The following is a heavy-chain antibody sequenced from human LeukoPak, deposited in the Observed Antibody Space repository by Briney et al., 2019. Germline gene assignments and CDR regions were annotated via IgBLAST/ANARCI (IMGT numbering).Heavy chain of an antibody. CDR3: ARGGYCTNGVCYPESFVDYYFDY. D-gene: IGHD2-8*01. Sequence: GGSLRLPCSASGFTFNNYPMHWVRQAPGKGLEWVAVILYDGSNKYYTDSVKGRFTISRDNSKNTLYLQMNSLRAEDTAVYYCARGGYCTNGVCYPESFVDYYFDYWGQGTLVTVSS. J-gene: IGHJ4*02. CDR1: GFTFNNYP. V-gene: IGHV3-30*04. CDR2: ILYDGSNK.